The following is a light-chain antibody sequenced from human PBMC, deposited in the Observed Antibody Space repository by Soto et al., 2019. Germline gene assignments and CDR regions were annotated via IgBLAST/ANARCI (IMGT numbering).Light chain of an antibody. CDR2: DAS. V-gene: IGKV3-11*01. CDR1: QSVSNS. Sequence: EIVLTQSPATLSLSPGERATLSCRASQSVSNSLAWYQQKPGQATRLLIYDASNRATGIPARFSGSGSGTDFTLTISSLEPEDLASYYCQQRSSWHPITFGQGTRLEIK. J-gene: IGKJ5*01. CDR3: QQRSSWHPIT.